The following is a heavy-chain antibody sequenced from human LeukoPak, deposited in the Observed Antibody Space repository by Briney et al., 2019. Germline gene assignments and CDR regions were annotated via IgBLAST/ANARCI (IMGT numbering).Heavy chain of an antibody. D-gene: IGHD3-22*01. J-gene: IGHJ4*02. CDR2: ISSGSGTI. CDR3: ARITGSGYYYFDY. V-gene: IGHV3-48*02. CDR1: GFTFSNYW. Sequence: GGSLRLSCAASGFTFSNYWMHWVRQAPGKGMDWPSFISSGSGTIYYADSVKGRFTISRDNAKNSLFLHMNSLRDEDTAVYYCARITGSGYYYFDYWGQGTLVTVSS.